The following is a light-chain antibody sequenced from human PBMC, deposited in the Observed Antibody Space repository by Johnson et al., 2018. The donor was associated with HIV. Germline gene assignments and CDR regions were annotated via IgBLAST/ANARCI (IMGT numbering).Light chain of an antibody. CDR3: GTCDSSLSGYV. CDR2: DNS. Sequence: QSVLTQPPSVSAAPGQKVTISCSGNRSNIGDNFVSWYQHLPGTAPKLLVYDNSKRPSGIPDRFSATKSGTSATLGITGLPTGDEADYYGGTCDSSLSGYVFGTGTKVTVL. J-gene: IGLJ1*01. CDR1: RSNIGDNF. V-gene: IGLV1-51*01.